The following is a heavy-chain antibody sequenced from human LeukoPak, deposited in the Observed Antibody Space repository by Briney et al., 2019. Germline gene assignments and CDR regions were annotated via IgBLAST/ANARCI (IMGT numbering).Heavy chain of an antibody. CDR2: IGTSTSYI. V-gene: IGHV3-21*01. D-gene: IGHD5-24*01. J-gene: IGHJ4*02. CDR3: ARGRNRDGYNYNY. CDR1: GFTFITYI. Sequence: GSLRLSCAASGFTFITYIMNWVRQTPGKGLEWVSSIGTSTSYIYYADSVKGRFTISRDNAKNSLYLEMNSLRAEDTAVYYCARGRNRDGYNYNYWGQGTLVTVSS.